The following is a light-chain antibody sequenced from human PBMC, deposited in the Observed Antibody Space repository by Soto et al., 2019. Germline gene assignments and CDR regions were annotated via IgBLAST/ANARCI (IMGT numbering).Light chain of an antibody. V-gene: IGKV3D-15*01. Sequence: EIVLTQSPDTLSVSPGERAALSCRAIQSVSSNLAWYQQKAGQAPRLLIYGVSTRAPGIPARFSGSGSGTEFTLTISSLQSEDFAVYYCQHYYDWPPSITFGQGTRLEIK. CDR2: GVS. CDR3: QHYYDWPPSIT. J-gene: IGKJ5*01. CDR1: QSVSSN.